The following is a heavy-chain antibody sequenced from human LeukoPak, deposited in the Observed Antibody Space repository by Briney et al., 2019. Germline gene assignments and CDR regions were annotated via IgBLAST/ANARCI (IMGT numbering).Heavy chain of an antibody. CDR3: ARVGKNGWDFDH. CDR2: IRPDGGDT. D-gene: IGHD6-19*01. CDR1: GFTFSHYW. J-gene: IGHJ4*02. V-gene: IGHV3-7*01. Sequence: PGGSLRLSCAASGFTFSHYWMAWVRQSPGKGLEWLANIRPDGGDTAYVDSVKGRFTIDRDNTKNSLYLQMTSLRADDTAVYYCARVGKNGWDFDHWGQGTLVTVSS.